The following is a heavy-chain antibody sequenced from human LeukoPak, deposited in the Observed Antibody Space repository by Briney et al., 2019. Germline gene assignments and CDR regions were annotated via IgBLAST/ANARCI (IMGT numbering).Heavy chain of an antibody. V-gene: IGHV3-48*02. J-gene: IGHJ3*02. D-gene: IGHD6-6*01. CDR3: GRVGGRSKAAKGDAFDI. Sequence: GGCLRLSCAASGFTFSDYNMNWVRQAPGKGLEWVSYISSSSSTIYYADSVKGRFTISRDNAKNPLYLQMNSLRDEDTAVYYCGRVGGRSKAAKGDAFDIWGQGTMVTVSS. CDR2: ISSSSSTI. CDR1: GFTFSDYN.